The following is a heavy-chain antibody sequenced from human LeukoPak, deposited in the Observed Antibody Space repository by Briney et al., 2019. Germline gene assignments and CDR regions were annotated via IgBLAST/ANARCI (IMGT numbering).Heavy chain of an antibody. D-gene: IGHD6-19*01. CDR1: GGSISSYY. V-gene: IGHV4-4*07. CDR3: ARSSGPFLAEKGFDY. J-gene: IGHJ4*02. Sequence: SETLSLTCTVSGGSISSYYWSWIRQPAGKGLEWIGRIYTSGSTNYNPSLKSRVTMPVDTSKNQFSLKLSSVTAADTAVYYCARSSGPFLAEKGFDYWGQGTLVTVSS. CDR2: IYTSGST.